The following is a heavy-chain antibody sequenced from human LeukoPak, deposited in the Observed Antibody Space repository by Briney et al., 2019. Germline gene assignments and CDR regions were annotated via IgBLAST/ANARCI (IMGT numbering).Heavy chain of an antibody. CDR1: GYSISSGYY. Sequence: SETLSLTCAVSGYSISSGYYWGWLRQPPGKGLEWIGSIYHSGSTYYNPSLKSRVTISVDTSKNQFSLKLSSVTAADTAVYYCARDGDYYGSGSYSLFQNWFDPWGQGTLVTVSS. CDR2: IYHSGST. CDR3: ARDGDYYGSGSYSLFQNWFDP. D-gene: IGHD3-10*01. V-gene: IGHV4-38-2*02. J-gene: IGHJ5*02.